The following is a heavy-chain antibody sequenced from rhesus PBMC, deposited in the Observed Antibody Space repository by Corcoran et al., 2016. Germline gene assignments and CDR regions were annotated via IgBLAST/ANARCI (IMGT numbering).Heavy chain of an antibody. D-gene: IGHD6-19*01. Sequence: QLQLQESGPGLVKPSETLSLTCAVSGGSISSNYWSWIRQPPGKGLEGIGRLSGSCGSTAYHPSLKRRVPISTDTSKNQFSLKLSSVTAADTAVYYCSRLVSYSSTQKDYWGQGVLVTVSS. CDR3: SRLVSYSSTQKDY. J-gene: IGHJ4*01. V-gene: IGHV4-173*01. CDR2: LSGSCGST. CDR1: GGSISSNY.